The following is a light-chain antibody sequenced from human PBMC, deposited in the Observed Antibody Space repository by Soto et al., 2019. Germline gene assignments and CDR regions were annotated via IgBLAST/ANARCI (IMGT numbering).Light chain of an antibody. CDR2: EGS. Sequence: QSVLTQPASVSGSPGQSITISCTGTSSDVGSYNLVSWYQQHPGKAPKLMIYEGSKRPSGVSNRFSGSKSGNTASLTISGLQAEDEADYYCCSFAGSSTPGVFGRGTKLTVL. CDR3: CSFAGSSTPGV. J-gene: IGLJ3*02. V-gene: IGLV2-23*01. CDR1: SSDVGSYNL.